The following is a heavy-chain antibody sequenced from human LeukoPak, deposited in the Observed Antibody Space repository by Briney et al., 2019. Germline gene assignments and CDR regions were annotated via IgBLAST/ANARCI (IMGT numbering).Heavy chain of an antibody. J-gene: IGHJ4*02. Sequence: ASVKVSCKASGYTFTGYYMHWVRQAPGQGLEWMGWINPNSGGTNYAQKFQSRVTMTRDTSISTAYMELSRLRADDTAVYYWARTNGTYGDYGGDYWGQGTLVTVSS. V-gene: IGHV1-2*02. CDR1: GYTFTGYY. D-gene: IGHD4-17*01. CDR3: ARTNGTYGDYGGDY. CDR2: INPNSGGT.